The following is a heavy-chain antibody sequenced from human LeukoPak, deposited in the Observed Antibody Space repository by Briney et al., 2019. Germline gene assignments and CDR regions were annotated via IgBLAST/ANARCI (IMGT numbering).Heavy chain of an antibody. CDR2: ISGSAHKI. V-gene: IGHV3-23*01. CDR3: AGRPTGYSSDYIH. D-gene: IGHD5-18*01. J-gene: IGHJ4*02. CDR1: GITFSNYA. Sequence: QPGGSLRLSCVASGITFSNYAVSWVRQAPEKGLDWVSVISGSAHKIRYADSVKGRFTISRDNSENIVYLQMNNLRVEDTAVYYCAGRPTGYSSDYIHWGQGTLVTVSS.